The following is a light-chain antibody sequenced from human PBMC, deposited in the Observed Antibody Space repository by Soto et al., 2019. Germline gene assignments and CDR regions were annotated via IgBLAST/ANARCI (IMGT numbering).Light chain of an antibody. J-gene: IGLJ2*01. CDR3: AAWDDNLRGYWV. Sequence: QSALTQPRSVSGSPGQSVSISCTGITSDVGGYRYVSWYQQVTGKAPKLLIYGVTKRPSGVPERFSGSKSGTSASLAISGLRSEDEADYFCAAWDDNLRGYWVFGGGTKLTVL. CDR1: TSDVGGYRY. CDR2: GVT. V-gene: IGLV2-11*01.